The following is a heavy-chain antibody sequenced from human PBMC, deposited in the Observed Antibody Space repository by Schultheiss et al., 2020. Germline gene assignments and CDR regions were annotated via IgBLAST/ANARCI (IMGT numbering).Heavy chain of an antibody. D-gene: IGHD4-17*01. V-gene: IGHV4-34*01. Sequence: SETLSLTCTVSGGSISSYYWSWIRQPPGKGLEWIGEINHSGSTNYNPSLKSRVTISVDTSKNQFSLKLSSVTAADTAVYYCARAGAAVTMYSDYWGQGTLVTVSS. CDR3: ARAGAAVTMYSDY. CDR2: INHSGST. CDR1: GGSISSYY. J-gene: IGHJ4*02.